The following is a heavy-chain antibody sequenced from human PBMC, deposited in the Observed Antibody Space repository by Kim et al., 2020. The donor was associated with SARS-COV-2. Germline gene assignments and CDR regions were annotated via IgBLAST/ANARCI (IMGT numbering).Heavy chain of an antibody. CDR1: GYTFTGYY. D-gene: IGHD6-6*01. Sequence: ASVKVSCKASGYTFTGYYMHWVRQAPGQGLEWMGWINPNSGGTNYAQKFQGRVTMTRDTSISTAYMELSRLRSDDTAVYYCARDLVYSSSSEDYWGQGTLVTVSS. V-gene: IGHV1-2*02. CDR3: ARDLVYSSSSEDY. CDR2: INPNSGGT. J-gene: IGHJ4*02.